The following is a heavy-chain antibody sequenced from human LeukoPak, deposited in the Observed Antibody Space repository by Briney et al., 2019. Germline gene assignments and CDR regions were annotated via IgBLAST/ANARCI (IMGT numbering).Heavy chain of an antibody. V-gene: IGHV4-28*05. Sequence: ASETLSLTCSVSGYSISTSNYWAWIRQPPGGGLEWIGHIYYSGGIYYNPSLKSRVTMSVDTSRNQFSLKLSSVTAVDTAVYYCARKTTAGPTKAAFDIWGQGTMVAVST. CDR2: IYYSGGI. D-gene: IGHD2-21*02. J-gene: IGHJ3*02. CDR3: ARKTTAGPTKAAFDI. CDR1: GYSISTSNY.